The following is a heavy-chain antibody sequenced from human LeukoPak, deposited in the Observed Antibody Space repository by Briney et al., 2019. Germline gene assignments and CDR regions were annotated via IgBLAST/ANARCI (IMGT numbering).Heavy chain of an antibody. CDR3: AKGSSTNSYYFGS. J-gene: IGHJ4*02. CDR1: GFTFSSYA. Sequence: GGSLRLSCVASGFTFSSYAMSWVRQAPGKGLEWLSGLSGSGGTTYYADSVKGRFTISRDNSKNTLYLQMDTLRAEDTAVYYCAKGSSTNSYYFGSWGPGTLVTVSS. CDR2: LSGSGGTT. D-gene: IGHD1-1*01. V-gene: IGHV3-23*01.